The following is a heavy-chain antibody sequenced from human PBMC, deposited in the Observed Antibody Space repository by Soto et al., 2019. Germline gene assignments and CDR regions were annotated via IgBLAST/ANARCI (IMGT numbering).Heavy chain of an antibody. J-gene: IGHJ3*02. D-gene: IGHD3-22*01. CDR3: ARDWYYYDSSGYYGGAFDI. Sequence: QVQLVQSGAEVKKPGSSVKVSCKASGGTFSSYAISWVRQAPGHGLEWMGGIIPIFGTANYAQKFQGRVTITADESTSTAYMELSSLRSEDTAVYYCARDWYYYDSSGYYGGAFDIWGQGTMVTVSS. CDR1: GGTFSSYA. CDR2: IIPIFGTA. V-gene: IGHV1-69*01.